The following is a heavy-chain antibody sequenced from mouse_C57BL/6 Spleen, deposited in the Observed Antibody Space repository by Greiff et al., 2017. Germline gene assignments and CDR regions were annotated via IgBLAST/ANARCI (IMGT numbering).Heavy chain of an antibody. V-gene: IGHV1-82*01. D-gene: IGHD3-2*02. J-gene: IGHJ2*01. CDR3: ARWVGLRYFDY. CDR2: IYPGDGDT. CDR1: GYAFSSSW. Sequence: QVQLQQSGPELVKPGASVKISCKASGYAFSSSWMNWVKQRPGKGLEWIGRIYPGDGDTNYNGKFKGKATLTADKSSSTAYMQLSSLTSEDSAVYCCARWVGLRYFDYWGQGTTLTVSS.